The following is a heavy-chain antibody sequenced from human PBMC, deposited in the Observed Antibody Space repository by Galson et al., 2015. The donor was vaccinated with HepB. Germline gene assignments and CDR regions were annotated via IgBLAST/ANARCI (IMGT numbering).Heavy chain of an antibody. CDR1: GFTFSSYA. Sequence: SLRLSCAASGFTFSSYAMHWVRQAPGKGLEWVAVISYDGSNKYYADSVKGRFTISRDNSKNTLYLQMNSLRAEDTAVYYCARGANPPGEPAYDSSGYYTGPFDYWGQGTLVTVSS. CDR3: ARGANPPGEPAYDSSGYYTGPFDY. CDR2: ISYDGSNK. D-gene: IGHD3-22*01. J-gene: IGHJ4*02. V-gene: IGHV3-30-3*01.